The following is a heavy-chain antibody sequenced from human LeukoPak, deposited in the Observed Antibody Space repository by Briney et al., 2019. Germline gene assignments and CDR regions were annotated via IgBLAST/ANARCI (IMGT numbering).Heavy chain of an antibody. CDR3: AKEGSGWSSYYYYMDV. Sequence: PGRSLRLSCAASVVTSSSYGMHSVRQAPGKGLEWVAVISYDGSNKYYADSVKGRFTISRDNSKNTLYLQMNSLRAEDTAVYYCAKEGSGWSSYYYYMDVWGKGTTVTVSS. J-gene: IGHJ6*03. V-gene: IGHV3-30*18. CDR1: VVTSSSYG. D-gene: IGHD6-19*01. CDR2: ISYDGSNK.